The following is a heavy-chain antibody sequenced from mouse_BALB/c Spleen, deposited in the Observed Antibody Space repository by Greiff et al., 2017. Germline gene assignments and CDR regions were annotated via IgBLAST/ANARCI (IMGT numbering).Heavy chain of an antibody. J-gene: IGHJ3*01. Sequence: QVQLQQSGPELVKPGASMKISCKASGYSFTGYYINWVKQKPGQGLEWIGWIYPGSGNTKYNEKFKGKATLTVDTSSSTAYMQLSSLTSEDTAVYFCARSFYYGNSAWFAYWGQGTLVTVSA. D-gene: IGHD2-1*01. CDR3: ARSFYYGNSAWFAY. CDR1: GYSFTGYY. V-gene: IGHV1-84*02. CDR2: IYPGSGNT.